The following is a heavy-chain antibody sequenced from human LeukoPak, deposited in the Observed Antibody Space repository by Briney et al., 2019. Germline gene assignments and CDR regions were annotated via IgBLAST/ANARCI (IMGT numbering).Heavy chain of an antibody. D-gene: IGHD7-27*01. Sequence: PSETLSLTCTVSGGSISSYYWSWIRQPAGKGLEWIGRIYTSGSTNYNPSLKSRVTMSVDTSKNQFSLKLSSVTAADTAVYYCARDRAAPLGYYYGMDVWGQGTTVTVSS. CDR2: IYTSGST. CDR3: ARDRAAPLGYYYGMDV. J-gene: IGHJ6*02. V-gene: IGHV4-4*07. CDR1: GGSISSYY.